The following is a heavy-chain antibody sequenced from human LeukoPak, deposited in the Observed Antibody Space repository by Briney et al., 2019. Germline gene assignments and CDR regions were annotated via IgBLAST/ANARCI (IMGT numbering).Heavy chain of an antibody. D-gene: IGHD3-3*01. V-gene: IGHV3-7*01. CDR2: IKQDGSEK. CDR1: GFTFSSYW. CDR3: ARESRITIFGVVTANAFDI. Sequence: GGSLRLSCAASGFTFSSYWMSWVRQAPGKGLEWVANIKQDGSEKYYVDSVKGRFTISRDNAKNSLYLQMNSLRAEDTAVYYCARESRITIFGVVTANAFDIWGQGTMVTVSS. J-gene: IGHJ3*02.